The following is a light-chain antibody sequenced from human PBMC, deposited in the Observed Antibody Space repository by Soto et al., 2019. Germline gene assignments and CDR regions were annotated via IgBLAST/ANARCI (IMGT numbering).Light chain of an antibody. Sequence: DIQMTQSPTTLSASVGDRVTITCRASQSISSWLAWYQQKPGKTPKLLIYQASSLASGVPSRFSGSGSGTEFTLTISSLQPDDFATYYCQQYDSLPWTFGQGTKVEIK. CDR1: QSISSW. J-gene: IGKJ1*01. V-gene: IGKV1-5*03. CDR2: QAS. CDR3: QQYDSLPWT.